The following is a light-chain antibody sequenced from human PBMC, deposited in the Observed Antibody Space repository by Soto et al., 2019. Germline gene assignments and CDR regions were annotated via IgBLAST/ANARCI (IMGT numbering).Light chain of an antibody. Sequence: DIVMTQSPDSLAVSLGERATINCKSSQSILYTSNNKNYLAWYQQKPGQPPRLLIYWVSSRESGVPDRFSGRGSGTDFTLTISSLQAEDVAVYFCQQSYSTPFTFGPGTKVDIK. CDR3: QQSYSTPFT. J-gene: IGKJ3*01. V-gene: IGKV4-1*01. CDR1: QSILYTSNNKNY. CDR2: WVS.